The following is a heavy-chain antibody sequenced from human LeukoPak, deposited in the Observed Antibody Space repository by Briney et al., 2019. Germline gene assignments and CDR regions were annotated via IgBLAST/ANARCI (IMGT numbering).Heavy chain of an antibody. CDR3: ATEIMVWGVPWFDP. CDR2: FDPEDGET. V-gene: IGHV1-24*01. Sequence: ASVKVSCKVSGYTLTKLSMHWVRQAPGKGLEWMGGFDPEDGETIYAQKFQGRVTMTEDTSTDTAYMELSSLRSEDTAVYYCATEIMVWGVPWFDPWGQGTLVTVSS. CDR1: GYTLTKLS. J-gene: IGHJ5*02. D-gene: IGHD3-10*01.